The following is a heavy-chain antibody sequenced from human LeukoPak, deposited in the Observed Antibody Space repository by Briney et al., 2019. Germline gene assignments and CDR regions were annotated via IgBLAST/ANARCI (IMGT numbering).Heavy chain of an antibody. CDR2: FDPEDGET. CDR3: ARGLGSGSYYAS. CDR1: GYTLTELS. J-gene: IGHJ4*02. V-gene: IGHV1-24*01. Sequence: ASVKVSCKVSGYTLTELSMHWVRQAPGKGLEWMGGFDPEDGETIYAQKFQGRVTMTEDTSTDTAYMELSSLRSEDTAVYYCARGLGSGSYYASWGQGTLVIVSS. D-gene: IGHD3-10*01.